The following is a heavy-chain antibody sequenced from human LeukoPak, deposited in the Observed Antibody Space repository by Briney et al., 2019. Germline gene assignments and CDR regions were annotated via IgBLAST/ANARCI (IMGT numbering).Heavy chain of an antibody. Sequence: SETLSLTCTVCGASVSSGTYFWSWIRQPPGKGLEWIGYISNSGSTNYNPSLKSRVTISADTSKNQFSLKLSSVTAADTAVYYCARDRHAYSGTDYWGQGTLVTVSS. J-gene: IGHJ4*02. CDR2: ISNSGST. V-gene: IGHV4-61*01. D-gene: IGHD1-26*01. CDR3: ARDRHAYSGTDY. CDR1: GASVSSGTYF.